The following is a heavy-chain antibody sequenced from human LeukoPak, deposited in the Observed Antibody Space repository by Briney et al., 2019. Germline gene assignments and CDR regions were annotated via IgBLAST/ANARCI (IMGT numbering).Heavy chain of an antibody. CDR3: AKVLDSSGYYSYYYYGMDV. J-gene: IGHJ6*02. CDR2: ISGSGGST. CDR1: GFTFSSDA. D-gene: IGHD3-22*01. V-gene: IGHV3-23*01. Sequence: GGSLRLSCAASGFTFSSDAMSWVRQAPGKGLEWVSAISGSGGSTYYADSVKGRFTISRDNSKNTLYLQMNSLRAEDTAVYYCAKVLDSSGYYSYYYYGMDVWGQGTTVTVSS.